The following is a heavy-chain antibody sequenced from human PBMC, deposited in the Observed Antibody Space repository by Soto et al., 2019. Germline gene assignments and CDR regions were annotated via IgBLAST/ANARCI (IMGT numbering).Heavy chain of an antibody. CDR2: IYYSGST. V-gene: IGHV4-31*03. Sequence: QVQLQESGPGLVKPSQTLSLTCTVSGGSISSGGYYWSWIRQHPGKGLEWIGYIYYSGSTYYNPSRKSRVTISVDTSKNQFSLKLSSVTAADTAVDYCARGVRRSPGMDVWGQGTTVTVSS. CDR3: ARGVRRSPGMDV. D-gene: IGHD3-10*01. CDR1: GGSISSGGYY. J-gene: IGHJ6*02.